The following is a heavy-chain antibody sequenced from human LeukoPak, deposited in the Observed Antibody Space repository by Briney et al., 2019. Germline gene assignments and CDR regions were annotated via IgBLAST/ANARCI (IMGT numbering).Heavy chain of an antibody. V-gene: IGHV4-39*07. J-gene: IGHJ6*03. CDR3: ARDFSSSSSVYYYYYMDV. Sequence: SETLSLTCTVSGGSISSRPYYWGWVRQSPGKGLEWIGTISYSGTTYYNPSLKSRVTISLDTSKNQFSLKPSSVTAADTAIYYCARDFSSSSSVYYYYYMDVWGKGTTVTVSS. D-gene: IGHD6-6*01. CDR1: GGSISSRPYY. CDR2: ISYSGTT.